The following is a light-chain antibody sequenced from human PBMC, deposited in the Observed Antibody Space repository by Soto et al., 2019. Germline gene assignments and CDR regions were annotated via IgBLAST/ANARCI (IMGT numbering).Light chain of an antibody. V-gene: IGKV1-39*01. CDR2: AAS. Sequence: DIEMTQSPSSLSVSVGDRVTITCRASQSFSNYLNWYQQKPGKAPKLLIYAASSLQSDVPSTFSGSGSATDISLTISSLEPEDSASYYCQHSYTTPNTFGQGTKLEIK. CDR1: QSFSNY. CDR3: QHSYTTPNT. J-gene: IGKJ2*01.